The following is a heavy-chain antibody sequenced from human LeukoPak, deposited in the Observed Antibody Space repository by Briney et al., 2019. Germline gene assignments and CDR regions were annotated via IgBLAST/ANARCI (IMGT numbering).Heavy chain of an antibody. CDR3: ARAMMVVANLWGVFDY. V-gene: IGHV3-23*01. Sequence: GGSLRLSCAASGFTFSNYAMNWVRQAPGKGLEWVSGISGSGGSIYYADSVKGRFTISRDNAKNTLYLQMNSLRAEDTAIYYCARAMMVVANLWGVFDYWGQGALVTVSS. D-gene: IGHD3-22*01. J-gene: IGHJ4*02. CDR1: GFTFSNYA. CDR2: ISGSGGSI.